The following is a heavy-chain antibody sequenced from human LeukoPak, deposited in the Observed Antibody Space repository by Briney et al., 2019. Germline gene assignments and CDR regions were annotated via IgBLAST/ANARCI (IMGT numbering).Heavy chain of an antibody. CDR3: AKDLGQSNSWYFFDN. Sequence: GGSLTVSCVASGFTSPTYGMSWVRQAPGKGLEGLASISASGVSTYYADSVKGRFTVARDISKNTLFLRMNSLRGEDTALYYCAKDLGQSNSWYFFDNWGQGVLVTVSS. CDR2: ISASGVST. D-gene: IGHD6-6*01. CDR1: GFTSPTYG. J-gene: IGHJ4*02. V-gene: IGHV3-23*01.